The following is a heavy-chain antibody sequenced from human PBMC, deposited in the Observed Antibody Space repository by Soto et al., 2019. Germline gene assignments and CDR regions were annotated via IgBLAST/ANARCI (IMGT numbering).Heavy chain of an antibody. CDR2: IHHSGST. J-gene: IGHJ4*02. D-gene: IGHD6-13*01. V-gene: IGHV4-4*02. CDR3: ARDQGSHPGD. CDR1: GLSISSDNW. Sequence: QVQLQESGPGLVRPSGTVSLTCAVSGLSISSDNWWSWVRQPPVKGLEWIGEIHHSGSTNYNPSLKSRVTMSVVPSKDLFSLTLNSVTAADTAFYYCARDQGSHPGDWGQGTLVSVSS.